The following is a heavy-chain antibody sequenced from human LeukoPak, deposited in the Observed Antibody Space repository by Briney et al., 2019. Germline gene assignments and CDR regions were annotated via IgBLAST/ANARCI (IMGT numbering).Heavy chain of an antibody. D-gene: IGHD4-11*01. CDR1: GGSISSYY. V-gene: IGHV4-59*01. Sequence: PGGSLRLSCTVSGGSISSYYWSWIRQPPGKGLEWIGYIYYSGSTNYNPSLKSRVTISVDTSKNQFSLKLSSVTAADTAVYYCASTPHYSNYGESYNWFDPWGQGTLVTVSS. CDR2: IYYSGST. J-gene: IGHJ5*02. CDR3: ASTPHYSNYGESYNWFDP.